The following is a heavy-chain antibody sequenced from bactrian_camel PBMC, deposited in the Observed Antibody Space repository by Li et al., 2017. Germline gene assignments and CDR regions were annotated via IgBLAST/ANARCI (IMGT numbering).Heavy chain of an antibody. CDR2: IATGSGNT. CDR3: AADAWPEGSWPRCDFKY. D-gene: IGHD6*01. Sequence: QLVESGGGSVQAGGSLRLACVASSDTVSPGCMGWFRQAPGKEREGVARIATGSGNTYYADSVKGRFTISQDNAKNTVYLQMNSLKPEDTAMYYCAADAWPEGSWPRCDFKYWGQGTQVTVS. J-gene: IGHJ4*01. V-gene: IGHV3S25*01. CDR1: SDTVSPGC.